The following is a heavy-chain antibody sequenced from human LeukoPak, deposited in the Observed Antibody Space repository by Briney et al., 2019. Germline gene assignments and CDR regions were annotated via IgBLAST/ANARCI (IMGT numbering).Heavy chain of an antibody. V-gene: IGHV3-7*01. Sequence: GGSLRLSCATSGFIFSSYWMYWVRQAPGKGLEWVANIKSDGSEEYYGDSVKGRFTISRDNAENSLYLQMNSLRVEDTAVYYCARGDLWLGHWGQGSLVTVSS. CDR1: GFIFSSYW. CDR2: IKSDGSEE. D-gene: IGHD3-10*01. CDR3: ARGDLWLGH. J-gene: IGHJ4*02.